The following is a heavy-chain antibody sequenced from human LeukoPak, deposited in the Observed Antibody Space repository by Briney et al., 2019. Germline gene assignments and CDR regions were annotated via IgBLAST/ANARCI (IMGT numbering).Heavy chain of an antibody. D-gene: IGHD3-9*01. J-gene: IGHJ6*02. CDR1: GYTFTSYY. Sequence: ASVKVSCKASGYTFTSYYMHWVRQAPGQGLEWMGIINPSGGSTSYAQKFQGRVTMTRDTSTSTVYMELSSLRSEDTAVYYCARDRVGVLRYFDWDHLYYYYYGMDVWGQGTTVTVS. CDR3: ARDRVGVLRYFDWDHLYYYYYGMDV. V-gene: IGHV1-46*01. CDR2: INPSGGST.